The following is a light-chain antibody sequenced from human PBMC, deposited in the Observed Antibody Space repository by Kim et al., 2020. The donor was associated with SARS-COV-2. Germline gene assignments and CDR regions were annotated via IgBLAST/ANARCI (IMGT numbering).Light chain of an antibody. CDR1: SLSTFY. J-gene: IGLJ3*02. CDR2: GEN. V-gene: IGLV3-19*01. Sequence: SSELTQDPAVSVALGQTVRITCQGDSLSTFYASWFQQKPGQAPLLVIYGENNRPSGIPDRFSGSTSGNTASLTITGVQAEDEADYYCSSRDSSGDHQEVFGGGTQLTVL. CDR3: SSRDSSGDHQEV.